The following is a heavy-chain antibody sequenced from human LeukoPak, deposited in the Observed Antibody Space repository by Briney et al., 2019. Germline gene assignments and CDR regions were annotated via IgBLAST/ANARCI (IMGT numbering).Heavy chain of an antibody. V-gene: IGHV3-30*04. J-gene: IGHJ4*02. CDR2: ISYDGSNK. CDR1: GFTFSSYA. Sequence: QPGGSLRLSCAASGFTFSSYAMHWVRQAPGKGLEWVAVISYDGSNKYYADSVKGRFTISRDNSKNTLYLQMNSLRAEDTAVYYCAKDLLAYCGGDCYLDYWGQGTLVTVSS. D-gene: IGHD2-21*02. CDR3: AKDLLAYCGGDCYLDY.